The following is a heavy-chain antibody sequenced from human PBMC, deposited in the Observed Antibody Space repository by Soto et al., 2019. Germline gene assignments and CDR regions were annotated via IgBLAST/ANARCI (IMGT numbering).Heavy chain of an antibody. V-gene: IGHV4-31*03. D-gene: IGHD6-19*01. CDR3: ARVSIGLSGNPFVY. CDR2: IYYSGST. Sequence: QVQLQESGPGLVKPSQTLSLTCTVSGGSINSGGYYWSWTRQHPGKGLEWIGYIYYSGSTHYNPSLKSRVIISLDTSKNQFSLKLSSVTAADTAVYYCARVSIGLSGNPFVYWGQGTLVTLSS. J-gene: IGHJ4*02. CDR1: GGSINSGGYY.